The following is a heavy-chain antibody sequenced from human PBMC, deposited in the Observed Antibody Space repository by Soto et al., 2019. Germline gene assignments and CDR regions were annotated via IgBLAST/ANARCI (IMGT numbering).Heavy chain of an antibody. CDR2: IIPIFGTA. J-gene: IGHJ6*02. CDR3: ARADRYGSSPYYYGMDV. CDR1: GGTFSSYA. V-gene: IGHV1-69*12. D-gene: IGHD6-6*01. Sequence: QVQLVQSGAEVKKPGSSVKVSCKASGGTFSSYAISWVRQAPGQGLELMGGIIPIFGTANYAQKFQGRVTITADESTSTAYMELSSLRSEDTAVYYCARADRYGSSPYYYGMDVWGQGTTVTVSS.